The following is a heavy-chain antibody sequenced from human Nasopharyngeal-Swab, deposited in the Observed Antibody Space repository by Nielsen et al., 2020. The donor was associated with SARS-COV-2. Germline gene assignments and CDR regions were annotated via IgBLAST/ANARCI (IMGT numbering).Heavy chain of an antibody. D-gene: IGHD3-10*01. CDR2: IYYSGST. Sequence: CLAPGKGLEWIGYIYYSGSTYYNPSLKSRVAISVDTSKNQFSLKLSSVTAADTAVYYCARDSPRGVISYWGQGTLVTVSS. V-gene: IGHV4-30-4*01. J-gene: IGHJ4*02. CDR3: ARDSPRGVISY.